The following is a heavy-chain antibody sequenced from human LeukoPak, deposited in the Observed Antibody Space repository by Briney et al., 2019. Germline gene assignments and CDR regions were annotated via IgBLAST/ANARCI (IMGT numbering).Heavy chain of an antibody. D-gene: IGHD3-9*01. CDR2: LSKSGNT. J-gene: IGHJ3*02. CDR3: ARARYVNSFYAFDI. Sequence: SETLSLTCTVSGGSISSYYWSWIRLPPGKGLEWIGYLSKSGNTNYSPSLKSRVTIFGDTSKNQFFLKLSSVTAADTAVHYCARARYVNSFYAFDIWGQGTLVTVSS. V-gene: IGHV4-59*01. CDR1: GGSISSYY.